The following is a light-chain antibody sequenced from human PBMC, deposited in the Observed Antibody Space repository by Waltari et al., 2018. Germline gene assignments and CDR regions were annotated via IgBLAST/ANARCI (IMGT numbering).Light chain of an antibody. V-gene: IGKV1-33*01. CDR2: DAS. J-gene: IGKJ4*01. Sequence: DIQMTQSPSSLSASVGHRVTITCQASQDISNYLNWYQQKPGKAPKLLIYDASTLETGVPSRFSGIGFGTDFTFAISSLQPEDIATYYCQQYDDLPPHTFGGGTKVEIK. CDR1: QDISNY. CDR3: QQYDDLPPHT.